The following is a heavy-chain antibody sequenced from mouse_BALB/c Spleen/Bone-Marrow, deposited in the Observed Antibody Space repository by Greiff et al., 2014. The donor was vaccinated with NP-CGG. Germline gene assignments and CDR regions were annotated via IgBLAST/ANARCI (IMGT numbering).Heavy chain of an antibody. V-gene: IGHV1-82*01. CDR1: GYAFSSSW. J-gene: IGHJ4*01. CDR2: IYPGDGGT. Sequence: LVESGASVKISCTGSGYAFSSSWMNWVKQRPGQGLEWIGRIYPGDGGTNSNGRFKGKATLTADRFSNTAYMQLSSLTSVDSAVYFCARSAYYGSSYGAMDYWGQGTSVTVSS. D-gene: IGHD1-1*01. CDR3: ARSAYYGSSYGAMDY.